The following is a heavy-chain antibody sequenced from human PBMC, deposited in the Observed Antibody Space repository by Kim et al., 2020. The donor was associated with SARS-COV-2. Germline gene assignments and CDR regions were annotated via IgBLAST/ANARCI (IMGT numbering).Heavy chain of an antibody. D-gene: IGHD3-9*01. CDR2: IYYSGST. Sequence: SETLSLTCTVSGVSISSSSYYWGWIRQPPGKGLEWIGSIYYSGSTYYNPSLKSRVTICVDTSKNQFSLKLSSFTAADTAVYYCARHGGILIGYWVYYGM. V-gene: IGHV4-39*01. CDR3: ARHGGILIGYWVYYGM. J-gene: IGHJ6*01. CDR1: GVSISSSSYY.